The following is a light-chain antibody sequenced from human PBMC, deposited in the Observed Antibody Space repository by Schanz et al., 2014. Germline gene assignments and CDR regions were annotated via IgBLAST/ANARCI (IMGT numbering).Light chain of an antibody. V-gene: IGKV3-20*01. CDR3: QQYGNSPLGT. CDR1: QSVTSSY. CDR2: GAS. J-gene: IGKJ1*01. Sequence: EIVLTQSPGTLSLSPGERATLSCRASQSVTSSYLAWYQQKPGQAPRLLIYGASSRATGIPDRFSGSGSGTDFTLTISRLEPEDFAVYYCQQYGNSPLGTFGQGTEVEIK.